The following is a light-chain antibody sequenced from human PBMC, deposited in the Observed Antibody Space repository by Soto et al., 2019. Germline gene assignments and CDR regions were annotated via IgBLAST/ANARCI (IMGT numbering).Light chain of an antibody. CDR3: VQFAHFPRT. CDR2: QIS. J-gene: IGKJ1*01. V-gene: IGKV2-24*01. CDR1: QSLVYSDGNTY. Sequence: DVVLTQTPLSSPVTLGQPDSISCRSSQSLVYSDGNTYLSWLQQRPGQPPRLLIYQISNRFSGVPDRFSGRGAGTDFTLKIIRVEAEDVGVYYCVQFAHFPRTFGQGTKVEI.